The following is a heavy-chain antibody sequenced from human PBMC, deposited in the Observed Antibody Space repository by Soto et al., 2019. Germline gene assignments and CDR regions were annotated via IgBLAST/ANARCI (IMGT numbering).Heavy chain of an antibody. CDR3: AAATIGGRFES. J-gene: IGHJ4*02. D-gene: IGHD3-16*01. V-gene: IGHV1-58*01. Sequence: QMQLVQSGPEVKKPGNSVKVSCKASGFTFTTSAVQWVRQARGQRIEWIGWIVVDSGNTDYAQQFQERVTFTRDMSTSTAYMELSGLTSDDTAVYYCAAATIGGRFESWGQGTLVTVSS. CDR1: GFTFTTSA. CDR2: IVVDSGNT.